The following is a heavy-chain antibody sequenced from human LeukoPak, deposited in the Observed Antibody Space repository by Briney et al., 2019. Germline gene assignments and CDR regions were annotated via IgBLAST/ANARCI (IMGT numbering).Heavy chain of an antibody. Sequence: GGSLRLSCAASGFTFSDFAVSSVRQAPGKGLEWVSAISGSGGSTYYADSVKGRFTISRDNSKNTLYLQMNSLRAEDTAVYYCAKSPAVDAAFDIWGQGTMVTVSS. J-gene: IGHJ3*02. D-gene: IGHD4-23*01. CDR1: GFTFSDFA. V-gene: IGHV3-23*01. CDR3: AKSPAVDAAFDI. CDR2: ISGSGGST.